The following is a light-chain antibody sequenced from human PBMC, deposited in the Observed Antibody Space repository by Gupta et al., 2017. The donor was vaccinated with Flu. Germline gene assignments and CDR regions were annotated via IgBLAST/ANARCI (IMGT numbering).Light chain of an antibody. V-gene: IGLV2-14*03. CDR3: TSFSSVSTVG. J-gene: IGLJ1*01. Sequence: QSALTQPASVSGSPGQSITISCTGTSSDVGYYKYVSWYQQHPGKAPKVMIYDVSVRPSGVSNRFSGTQSGNTASLTISGLQAEDEADYYCTSFSSVSTVGFGTGTKVTVL. CDR2: DVS. CDR1: SSDVGYYKY.